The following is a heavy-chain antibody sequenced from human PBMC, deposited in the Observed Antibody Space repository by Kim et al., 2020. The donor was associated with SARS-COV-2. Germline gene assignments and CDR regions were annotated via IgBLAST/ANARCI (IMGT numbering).Heavy chain of an antibody. D-gene: IGHD6-19*01. J-gene: IGHJ2*01. CDR1: GFPFSTYD. Sequence: GGSLRLSCAASGFPFSTYDMHWVRQAPGKGLEWVSALGTTGDTYYPDSVRGRFTISRENAKNSLYLQMTSLRAGDTAVYYCARGSGWYLGYFDLWGRGTL. V-gene: IGHV3-13*04. CDR3: ARGSGWYLGYFDL. CDR2: LGTTGDT.